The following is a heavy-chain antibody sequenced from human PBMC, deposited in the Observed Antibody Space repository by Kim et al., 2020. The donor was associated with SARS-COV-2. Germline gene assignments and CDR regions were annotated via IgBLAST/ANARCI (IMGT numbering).Heavy chain of an antibody. CDR1: GFTFSSYG. CDR3: AKDTNYYYDSSPRRRFIDY. J-gene: IGHJ4*02. Sequence: GGSLRLSCAASGFTFSSYGMHWVRQAPGKGLEWVAVISYDGSNKYYADSVKGRFTISRDNSKNTLYLQMNSLRAEDTAVYYCAKDTNYYYDSSPRRRFIDYWGQGTLVTVSS. D-gene: IGHD3-22*01. V-gene: IGHV3-30*18. CDR2: ISYDGSNK.